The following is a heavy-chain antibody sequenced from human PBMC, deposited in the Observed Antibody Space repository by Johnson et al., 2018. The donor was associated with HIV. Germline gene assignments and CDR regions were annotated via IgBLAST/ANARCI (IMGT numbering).Heavy chain of an antibody. CDR3: AKGSMSTPGQWLPKDDVFGI. J-gene: IGHJ3*02. CDR2: ISGSRGGT. Sequence: VQLVESGGGLVHPGGSLRLSCAASGFTFSSYAMSWVRQAPGKGLEWVSAISGSRGGTYYADSVKGRFTISRDNSKNTLYLQMNTLRAEDTAVYYCAKGSMSTPGQWLPKDDVFGIWGQGTMVTVSS. CDR1: GFTFSSYA. D-gene: IGHD6-19*01. V-gene: IGHV3-23*04.